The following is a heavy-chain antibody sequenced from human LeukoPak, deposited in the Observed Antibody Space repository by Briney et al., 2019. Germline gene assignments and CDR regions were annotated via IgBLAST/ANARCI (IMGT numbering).Heavy chain of an antibody. Sequence: SETLSLTCAVSGGSISSGGYSWSWIRQPPGKGLEWIGYIYHSGSTYYNPSLKSRVTISVDRSKNQFSLKLSSVTAADTAVYYCARFGYYYGSGTLRSPNWFDPWGQGTLVTVSS. CDR1: GGSISSGGYS. V-gene: IGHV4-30-2*01. J-gene: IGHJ5*02. D-gene: IGHD3-10*01. CDR2: IYHSGST. CDR3: ARFGYYYGSGTLRSPNWFDP.